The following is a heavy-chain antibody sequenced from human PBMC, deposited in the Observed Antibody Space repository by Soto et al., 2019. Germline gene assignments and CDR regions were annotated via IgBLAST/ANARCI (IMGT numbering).Heavy chain of an antibody. D-gene: IGHD4-17*01. Sequence: RGYLRLSCAASGFTFSSYALSWVRQAPGKGLEWVSAISGSGGSTYYADSLQSRVTMSVDKSKKKFSLNLRSVTAADTAVYYCTKHAVNGPYFDNWGQGTLVTVSS. V-gene: IGHV3-23*01. CDR3: TKHAVNGPYFDN. CDR1: GFTFSSYA. CDR2: ISGSGGST. J-gene: IGHJ4*02.